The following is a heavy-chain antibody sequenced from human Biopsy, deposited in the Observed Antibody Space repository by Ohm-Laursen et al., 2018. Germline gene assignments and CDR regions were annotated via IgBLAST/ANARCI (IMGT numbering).Heavy chain of an antibody. J-gene: IGHJ4*02. CDR1: GGPSTNYA. Sequence: GSAVKASCKASGGPSTNYAFSWVRQAPGPGLGWVGRIVPILGHLNYAQRFQGRVSITADESTSYVYMELGRLTSGDTAVYYCAADADGYYTEFDYWGPGTLVTVSS. CDR3: AADADGYYTEFDY. V-gene: IGHV1-69*11. CDR2: IVPILGHL. D-gene: IGHD3-3*01.